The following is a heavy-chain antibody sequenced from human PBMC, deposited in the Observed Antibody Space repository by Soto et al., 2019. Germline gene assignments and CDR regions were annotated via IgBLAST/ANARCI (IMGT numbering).Heavy chain of an antibody. CDR2: ISYSGST. Sequence: SETRALTCTVSGDSISGGSYYWGWIRQPPGKGLEWIGSISYSGSTFYNPSLKSRVTISLDTSKNQFSLRLSSVIAADTAIYYCARLSYRSPFDYWRQGTLVTVSS. CDR1: GDSISGGSYY. J-gene: IGHJ4*02. CDR3: ARLSYRSPFDY. V-gene: IGHV4-39*01.